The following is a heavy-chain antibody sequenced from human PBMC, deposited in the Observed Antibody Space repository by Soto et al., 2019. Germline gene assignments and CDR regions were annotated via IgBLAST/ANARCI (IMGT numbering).Heavy chain of an antibody. CDR3: ARVVDTSMAIDY. J-gene: IGHJ4*02. D-gene: IGHD5-18*01. CDR2: RYLGDSDT. CDR1: GYSFTNYW. Sequence: GESLKISCKGSGYSFTNYWIDWVRQMPGKGLEWMGIRYLGDSDTRYSPSFQGQVTISADKSISTAYLHWSSLKASDTAMYYCARVVDTSMAIDYWGQGTLVTVSS. V-gene: IGHV5-51*01.